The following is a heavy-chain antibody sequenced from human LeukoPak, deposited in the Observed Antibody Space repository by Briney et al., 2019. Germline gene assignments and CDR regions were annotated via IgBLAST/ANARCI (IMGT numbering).Heavy chain of an antibody. CDR3: ARNTVGATYTYYYYYMDV. CDR1: GGSISSGSFY. J-gene: IGHJ6*03. CDR2: IYHSGST. D-gene: IGHD1-26*01. V-gene: IGHV4-39*07. Sequence: SETLSLTCTVSGGSISSGSFYWGWIRQPPGKGLEWIGSIYHSGSTYYNPSLKSRVTISVDTSKNRFSLKLSSVTAADTAVYYCARNTVGATYTYYYYYMDVWGKGTTVTVSS.